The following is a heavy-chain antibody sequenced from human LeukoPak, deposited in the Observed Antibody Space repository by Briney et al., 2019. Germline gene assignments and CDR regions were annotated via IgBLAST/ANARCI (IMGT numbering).Heavy chain of an antibody. CDR1: GFTFSSYS. Sequence: GGSLRLSCAASGFTFSSYSMNWVRQAPGKGLEWVSSISSSSSYIYYADSVKGRFTISRDNAKNSLYLQMNSLRAEDTAVYYCARDPYGSGAPAGSRGQGTLVTVSS. CDR2: ISSSSSYI. D-gene: IGHD3-10*01. J-gene: IGHJ4*02. V-gene: IGHV3-21*01. CDR3: ARDPYGSGAPAGS.